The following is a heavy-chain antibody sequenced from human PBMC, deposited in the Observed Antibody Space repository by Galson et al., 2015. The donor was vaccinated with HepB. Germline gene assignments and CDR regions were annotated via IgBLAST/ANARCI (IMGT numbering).Heavy chain of an antibody. D-gene: IGHD5-18*01. CDR3: ARQSHFLGRRDVAMGEFDY. CDR2: VLYSGST. CDR1: GYSMSSSSFY. Sequence: ETLSLTCNVSGYSMSSSSFYWGWIRQPPGKGLEWIGSVLYSGSTYYNPSLKSRLTISVDTSKNQFSLKVTSVTDADTAVYFCARQSHFLGRRDVAMGEFDYWGQGILVTVSS. V-gene: IGHV4-39*01. J-gene: IGHJ4*02.